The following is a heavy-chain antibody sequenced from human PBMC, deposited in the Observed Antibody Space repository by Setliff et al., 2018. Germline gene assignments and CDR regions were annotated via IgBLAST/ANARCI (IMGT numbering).Heavy chain of an antibody. D-gene: IGHD3-22*01. J-gene: IGHJ6*03. CDR3: ARVPLVSGYYYVPYYYYYMDV. CDR2: IIPTLLGTA. CDR1: GATFTSNG. V-gene: IGHV1-69*10. Sequence: SVKVSCKTFGATFTSNGFSWVRQAPGQGLEWMGGIIPTLLGTANYAQKFQGRVTITADKSTSTAYMELSSLRSEDTDVYYCARVPLVSGYYYVPYYYYYMDVWGKGTTVTVSS.